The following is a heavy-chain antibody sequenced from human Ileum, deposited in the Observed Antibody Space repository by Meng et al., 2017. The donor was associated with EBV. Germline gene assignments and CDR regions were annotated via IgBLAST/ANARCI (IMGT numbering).Heavy chain of an antibody. CDR2: IYSGGST. Sequence: RRVESGGGLIPPGGSLRLSCAASGFSVSSNYMSWVRQTPGKGLEWISIIYSGGSTYYADSVKGRFTISRDNSKNTLYLQMNNLRVDDTAVYYCARGGWIVPVDWGQGTLVTVSS. CDR3: ARGGWIVPVD. CDR1: GFSVSSNY. J-gene: IGHJ4*02. V-gene: IGHV3-53*01. D-gene: IGHD2-2*03.